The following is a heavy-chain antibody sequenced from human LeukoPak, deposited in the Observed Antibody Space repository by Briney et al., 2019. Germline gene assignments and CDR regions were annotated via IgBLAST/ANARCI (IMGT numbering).Heavy chain of an antibody. V-gene: IGHV3-23*01. J-gene: IGHJ4*02. CDR1: GFTFSSYA. D-gene: IGHD3-3*01. Sequence: GGSLRLSCAASGFTFSSYAMSWVRQAPGKGLEWVSAISGSGGSTYYADSVKGRFTISRDNSKNTLYLQMNSLRAEDTAVYYCAKEGYYDFWSGYQQGDYWGQGTLVTVSS. CDR3: AKEGYYDFWSGYQQGDY. CDR2: ISGSGGST.